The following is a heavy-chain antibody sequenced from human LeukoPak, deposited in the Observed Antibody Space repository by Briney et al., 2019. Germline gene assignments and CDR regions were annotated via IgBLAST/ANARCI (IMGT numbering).Heavy chain of an antibody. CDR1: GGTFSSYA. CDR2: IIPIFGTA. J-gene: IGHJ4*02. D-gene: IGHD4-23*01. CDR3: AREAPSLDYGGTEALHYYFDY. Sequence: SVKASCKASGGTFSSYATSWVRQAPGQGLEWMGGIIPIFGTANYAQKFQGRVTITADESTSTAYMELSSLRSEDTAVYYCAREAPSLDYGGTEALHYYFDYWGQGTLVTVSS. V-gene: IGHV1-69*13.